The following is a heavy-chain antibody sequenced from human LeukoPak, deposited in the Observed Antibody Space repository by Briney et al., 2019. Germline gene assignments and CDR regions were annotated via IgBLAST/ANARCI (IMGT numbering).Heavy chain of an antibody. CDR2: ISGSGGST. J-gene: IGHJ4*02. Sequence: GGSLRLSCAASGFTFSSYAMSWVRQAPGKGLEWVSAISGSGGSTYYADSVKGRFTISRDNAKNSLYLQMNSLRAEDTAVYYCARDRGGSGRYRFDYWGQGTLVTVSS. V-gene: IGHV3-23*01. CDR3: ARDRGGSGRYRFDY. D-gene: IGHD3-10*01. CDR1: GFTFSSYA.